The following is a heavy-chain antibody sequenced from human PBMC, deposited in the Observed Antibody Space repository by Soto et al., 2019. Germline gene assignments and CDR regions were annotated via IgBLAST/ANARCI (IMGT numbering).Heavy chain of an antibody. V-gene: IGHV2-5*02. CDR3: ALGDYDGSGSYVARGFDY. J-gene: IGHJ4*01. Sequence: QITLKESGPTLVQPTQTLTLTCTFSGFSLSTSGVGVGWIRQPPGKALEWLALISWDDDKRYSPSLKSRLAFTMDYSKYLVVLTLSNIDPVDTATYYCALGDYDGSGSYVARGFDYCGHGTLVTVSS. D-gene: IGHD3-10*01. CDR2: ISWDDDK. CDR1: GFSLSTSGVG.